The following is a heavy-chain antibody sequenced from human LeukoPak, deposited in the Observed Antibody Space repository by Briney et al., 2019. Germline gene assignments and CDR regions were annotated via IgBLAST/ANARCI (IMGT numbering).Heavy chain of an antibody. J-gene: IGHJ4*02. D-gene: IGHD3-16*02. CDR3: ARGTTYYDYVWGSYPQYYFDY. CDR1: GGSISSGGYS. CDR2: IYHSGST. V-gene: IGHV4-30-2*01. Sequence: SETLSLTCAVSGGSISSGGYSWSWIRQPPGKGLEWIGYIYHSGSTYYNPSLKSRVTISVDRSKNQFSLKLSSVTAADTAVYYCARGTTYYDYVWGSYPQYYFDYWGQGTLVTVSS.